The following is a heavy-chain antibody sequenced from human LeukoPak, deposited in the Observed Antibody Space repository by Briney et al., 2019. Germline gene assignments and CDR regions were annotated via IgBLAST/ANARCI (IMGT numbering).Heavy chain of an antibody. CDR3: ARDSSADLFYYDAASDY. CDR2: ISAYNGNT. CDR1: GYTFANYG. Sequence: GASVKVSCKASGYTFANYGITWVRQAPGQGLEWMGWISAYNGNTNYAQRLQGRVTMTTDTSASTAYMELRSLRSDDTAMYYCARDSSADLFYYDAASDYWGQGTLVTVSS. D-gene: IGHD3-22*01. J-gene: IGHJ4*02. V-gene: IGHV1-18*01.